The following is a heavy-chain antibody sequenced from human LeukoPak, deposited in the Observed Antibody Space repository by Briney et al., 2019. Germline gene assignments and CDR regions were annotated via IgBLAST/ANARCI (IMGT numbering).Heavy chain of an antibody. J-gene: IGHJ4*02. CDR2: INHSGST. CDR1: GGSFSGYY. Sequence: PSETLSLTCAVYGGSFSGYYWRWIRQPPGKGLEWIGEINHSGSTNYNPSLKSRVTISVDTSKNQFSLKLSSVTAADTAVYYCARLPISGSYTLNDYWGQGTLVTVSS. V-gene: IGHV4-34*01. D-gene: IGHD1-26*01. CDR3: ARLPISGSYTLNDY.